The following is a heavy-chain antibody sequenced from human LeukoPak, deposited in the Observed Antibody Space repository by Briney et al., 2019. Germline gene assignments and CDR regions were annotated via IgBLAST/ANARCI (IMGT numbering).Heavy chain of an antibody. Sequence: GGSLILSCAASGFTVSSNYMSWVRQAPGKGLEWVSVIYSGGSTYYADSVKGRFTISRDNSKNTLYLQMNSLRAEDTAVYYCARHSGVYYYGMDVWGQGTTVTVSS. CDR2: IYSGGST. D-gene: IGHD2-15*01. CDR1: GFTVSSNY. V-gene: IGHV3-53*01. J-gene: IGHJ6*02. CDR3: ARHSGVYYYGMDV.